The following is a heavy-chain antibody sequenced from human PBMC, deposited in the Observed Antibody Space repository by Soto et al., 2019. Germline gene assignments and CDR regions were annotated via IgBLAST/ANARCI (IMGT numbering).Heavy chain of an antibody. V-gene: IGHV5-10-1*01. CDR1: GYSFAGYW. J-gene: IGHJ6*02. CDR3: ARHVSEYYYDSSGYTPGMDV. CDR2: IDPSDSQT. Sequence: AGESLKISCKGSGYSFAGYWITWVRQKPGKGLEWMGRIDPSDSQTYYSPSFRGHVTISATKSITTVFLQWSSLRASDTAMYYCARHVSEYYYDSSGYTPGMDVWGQGTTVTVSS. D-gene: IGHD3-22*01.